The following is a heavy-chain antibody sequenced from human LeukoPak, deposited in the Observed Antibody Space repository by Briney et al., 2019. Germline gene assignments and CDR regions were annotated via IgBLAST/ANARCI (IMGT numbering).Heavy chain of an antibody. CDR1: GGSFSGYY. D-gene: IGHD6-6*01. J-gene: IGHJ4*02. V-gene: IGHV4-34*01. CDR3: ARGRLVSSQPFDY. CDR2: INHHGST. Sequence: PSGTLSLTCAVYGGSFSGYYWSWIRQPPGKGLEWIGEINHHGSTNYNPSLKSRVTMSADTSKNQFSLKLSSVTAADTAVYYCARGRLVSSQPFDYWGQGTLVTVSS.